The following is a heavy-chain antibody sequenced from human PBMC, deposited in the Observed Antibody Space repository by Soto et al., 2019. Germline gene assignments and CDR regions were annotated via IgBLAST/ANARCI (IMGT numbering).Heavy chain of an antibody. CDR3: ARDRDRHSGGLPSFGP. V-gene: IGHV4-59*02. CDR2: IYYTGTH. CDR1: GGSVRNYY. D-gene: IGHD2-15*01. Sequence: PSETLSLTFSVSGGSVRNYYWSWVRKPPGKRLEWIGYIYYTGTHDYNPSLRGRATISIDTSKDQFSLKLTSVTAADTAVYYCARDRDRHSGGLPSFGPWGQGILVTVSS. J-gene: IGHJ5*02.